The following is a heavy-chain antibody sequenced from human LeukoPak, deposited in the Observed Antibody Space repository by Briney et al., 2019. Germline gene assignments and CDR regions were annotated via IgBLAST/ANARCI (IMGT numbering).Heavy chain of an antibody. J-gene: IGHJ4*02. CDR1: GYRFTTYW. V-gene: IGHV5-51*01. Sequence: GESLQISCRGSGYRFTTYWIGWVRKMPGKGLEWMGIIYPGDSDTRYSPSFQGQVTMSADKSINTAYLQWSSLKASDTSMYYCARRQGCSSTSCPPDSWGQGTLVTVSS. CDR2: IYPGDSDT. D-gene: IGHD2-2*01. CDR3: ARRQGCSSTSCPPDS.